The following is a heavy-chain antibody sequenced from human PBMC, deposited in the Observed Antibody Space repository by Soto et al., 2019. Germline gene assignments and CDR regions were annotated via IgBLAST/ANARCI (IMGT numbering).Heavy chain of an antibody. Sequence: GGSLRLSCAASGFTFSSYAMSWVRQAPGKGLEWVSAISGSGGSTYYADSVKGRFTISRGNSKNTLYLQMNSLRAEDTAVYYCAKGKAQWFGELLSLINYYYYGMDVWGQGTTVTVSS. J-gene: IGHJ6*02. D-gene: IGHD3-10*01. CDR3: AKGKAQWFGELLSLINYYYYGMDV. CDR1: GFTFSSYA. V-gene: IGHV3-23*01. CDR2: ISGSGGST.